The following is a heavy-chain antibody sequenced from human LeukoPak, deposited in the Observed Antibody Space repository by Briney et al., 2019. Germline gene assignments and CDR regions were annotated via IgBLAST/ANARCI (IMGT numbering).Heavy chain of an antibody. CDR3: ARDGVTSSVDY. J-gene: IGHJ4*02. V-gene: IGHV3-7*01. CDR1: GFTFSSRW. D-gene: IGHD2-21*02. Sequence: GGSLRLSCAASGFTFSSRWMSWVRQAPGKGLEWVANLKEDGSRKYYMDSVKGRFTISRDNAKNSLYLQMNGLRAEDTAVYYCARDGVTSSVDYWGQGTLVTVSS. CDR2: LKEDGSRK.